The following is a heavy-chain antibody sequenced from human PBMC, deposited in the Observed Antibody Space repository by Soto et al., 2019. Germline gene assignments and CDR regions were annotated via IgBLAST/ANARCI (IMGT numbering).Heavy chain of an antibody. V-gene: IGHV4-59*01. CDR3: ARGAAHYDILTGYYGNNYYYYMDV. CDR2: IYYSGST. CDR1: GGSISSYY. J-gene: IGHJ6*03. Sequence: SETLSLTCTVSGGSISSYYWSWIRQPPGKGLEWIGYIYYSGSTNYNPSLKSRVTISVDTSKNQFSLKLSSVTAADTAVYYCARGAAHYDILTGYYGNNYYYYMDVWGKGTTVTVSS. D-gene: IGHD3-9*01.